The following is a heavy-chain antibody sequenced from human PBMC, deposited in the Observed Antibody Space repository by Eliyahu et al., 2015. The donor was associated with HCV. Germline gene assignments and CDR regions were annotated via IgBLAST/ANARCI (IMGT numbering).Heavy chain of an antibody. V-gene: IGHV4-34*01. CDR3: ARGELDTDGMDV. CDR2: INHSGST. J-gene: IGHJ6*02. Sequence: QVQLQQWGAGLLKSSETLSLTCAVYGGSFSDYYWSWIRQPPGKGLEWIGEINHSGSTNCNPSLKSRVTISVDTSKNQCSLKLSSVTAADTAVYYCARGELDTDGMDVWGQGTTVTV. CDR1: GGSFSDYY. D-gene: IGHD5-18*01.